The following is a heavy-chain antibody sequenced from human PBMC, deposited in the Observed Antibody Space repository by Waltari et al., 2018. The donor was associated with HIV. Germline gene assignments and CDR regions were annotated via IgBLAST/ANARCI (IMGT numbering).Heavy chain of an antibody. D-gene: IGHD1-1*01. V-gene: IGHV4-34*02. Sequence: VQLKQWGAGLLKPSEPLSLTCAVYGGSFSAHFWRWIRQSPGEGMEWIGEMNYSGNTKYNPSLKSRVSMSVDTSLNQVSLKLSSVTAADTAVYYCASLHITTSGTEFDFWGQGTVVTVSS. CDR3: ASLHITTSGTEFDF. CDR2: MNYSGNT. CDR1: GGSFSAHF. J-gene: IGHJ4*02.